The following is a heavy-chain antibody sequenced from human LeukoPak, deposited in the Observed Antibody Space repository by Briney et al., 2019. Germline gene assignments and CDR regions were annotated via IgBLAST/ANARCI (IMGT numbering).Heavy chain of an antibody. CDR2: IKQDGSEK. CDR1: GLTFCSYA. V-gene: IGHV3-7*01. Sequence: PGGSLRLACAASGLTFCSYAMHWVRPAPGKGLEWVANIKQDGSEKYYVDSVKGRFTISRDNAKNSLYLQMNSLRAEDTAVYYCAREVCFGVVIMFAMYYFDYWGQGTLVTVSS. D-gene: IGHD3-3*01. J-gene: IGHJ4*02. CDR3: AREVCFGVVIMFAMYYFDY.